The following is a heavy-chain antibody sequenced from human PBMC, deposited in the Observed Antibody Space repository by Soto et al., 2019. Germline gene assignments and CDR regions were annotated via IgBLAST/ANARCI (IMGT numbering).Heavy chain of an antibody. CDR1: GDTFSSYA. CDR3: ARDGGFALSPDAFDI. Sequence: QVQLVQSGAEVKKPGSSVKVSCKASGDTFSSYAISWGRQAPGQGLEWMGGIIPPFGTANYAQKFQGRVTITADESTSIAYMELSSLRSEDTAVYYCARDGGFALSPDAFDIWGQGTMVTVSS. D-gene: IGHD2-15*01. J-gene: IGHJ3*02. V-gene: IGHV1-69*01. CDR2: IIPPFGTA.